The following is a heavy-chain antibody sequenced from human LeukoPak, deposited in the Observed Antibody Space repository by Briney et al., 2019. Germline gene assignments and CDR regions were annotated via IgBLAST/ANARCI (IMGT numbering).Heavy chain of an antibody. CDR1: GYTFTSYD. J-gene: IGHJ5*02. D-gene: IGHD3-9*01. Sequence: ASVKVSCKASGYTFTSYDINWVRQATGQGLEWMGWMNPNSGNTGYAQKFQGRVIMTRNTSISTAYMELSSLRSEDTAVYYCASQDDILTGYSSWGQGTLVTVSS. CDR2: MNPNSGNT. CDR3: ASQDDILTGYSS. V-gene: IGHV1-8*01.